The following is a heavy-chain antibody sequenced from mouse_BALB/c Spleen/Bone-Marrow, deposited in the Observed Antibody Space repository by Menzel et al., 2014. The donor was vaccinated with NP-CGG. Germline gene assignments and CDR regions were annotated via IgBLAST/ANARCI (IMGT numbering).Heavy chain of an antibody. V-gene: IGHV1-54*01. CDR1: GYAFTNYL. CDR2: INPGSGGT. D-gene: IGHD2-1*01. J-gene: IGHJ1*01. CDR3: ARSGGNWNFDV. Sequence: VKLQESGAELVRPGTSVKVSCKASGYAFTNYLIEWVKQRPGQGLEWIGMINPGSGGTNYNEKFKGKATLTADKSSSNAYMQHSSLTSDDSAVYFCARSGGNWNFDVWGAGTTVTVSS.